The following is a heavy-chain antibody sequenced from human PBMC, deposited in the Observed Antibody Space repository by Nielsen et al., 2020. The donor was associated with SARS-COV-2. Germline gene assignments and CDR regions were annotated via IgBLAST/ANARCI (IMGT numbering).Heavy chain of an antibody. V-gene: IGHV3-64*04. CDR3: AREARGPAAGLDY. CDR1: GFTFSSYA. Sequence: GGSLRLSCSASGFTFSSYAMHWVRQAPGKGLEYVSAISSNGGSTYYADSVKGRFTISRDNSKNTLYLQMNSLRAEDTAVYYCAREARGPAAGLDYWGQGTLVTVSS. CDR2: ISSNGGST. J-gene: IGHJ4*02. D-gene: IGHD6-13*01.